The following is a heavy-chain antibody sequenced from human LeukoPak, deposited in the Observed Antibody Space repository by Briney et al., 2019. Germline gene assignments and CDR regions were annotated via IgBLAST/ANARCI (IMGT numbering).Heavy chain of an antibody. CDR1: GGSFSGYY. CDR3: ARGVAATPDDY. J-gene: IGHJ4*02. V-gene: IGHV4-34*01. D-gene: IGHD2-15*01. Sequence: PSEILSLTCAVYGGSFSGYYWSWIRQPPGKGLEWIGEINHSGSTNYNPSLKSRVTISVDTSKNQFSLKLSSVTAADTAVYYCARGVAATPDDYWGQGTLVTVSS. CDR2: INHSGST.